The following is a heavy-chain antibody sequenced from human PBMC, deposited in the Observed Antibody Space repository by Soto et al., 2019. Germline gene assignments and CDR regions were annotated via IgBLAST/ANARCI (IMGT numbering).Heavy chain of an antibody. CDR2: TYYRSKWYN. V-gene: IGHV6-1*01. J-gene: IGHJ6*02. D-gene: IGHD3-3*01. CDR1: GDRVSSNSAA. CDR3: ARARDYDSWSGYTSQYYYYGMDV. Sequence: SQTLSLTCALSGDRVSSNSAAWNWIRQSPSRGLEWLGRTYYRSKWYNDYAVSVKSRITINADTSKNQFSLQLNSVTPEDTAVYYCARARDYDSWSGYTSQYYYYGMDVWGQGTTVTVSS.